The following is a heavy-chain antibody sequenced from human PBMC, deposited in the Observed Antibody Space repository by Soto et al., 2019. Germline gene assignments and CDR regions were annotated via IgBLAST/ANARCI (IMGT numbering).Heavy chain of an antibody. Sequence: VQLLESGGKLVQPGGSLTLSCAASGFTFSTYAMAWVRQAPGKGLEWVSGVSASGLNTDYADPVKGRFYISRDNSKNTVSLYMTRLRAEDTALYYCAKDRARSTSGYLFEYWGQGTAVTVSS. CDR3: AKDRARSTSGYLFEY. CDR2: VSASGLNT. D-gene: IGHD5-18*01. J-gene: IGHJ4*02. V-gene: IGHV3-23*01. CDR1: GFTFSTYA.